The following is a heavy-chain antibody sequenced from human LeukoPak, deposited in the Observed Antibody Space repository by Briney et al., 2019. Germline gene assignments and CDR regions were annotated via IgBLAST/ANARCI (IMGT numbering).Heavy chain of an antibody. D-gene: IGHD6-13*01. V-gene: IGHV4-30-4*01. CDR1: GGSISSGDYY. CDR2: IYYSGST. Sequence: SETLSLTCTVSGGSISSGDYYWSWIRQPPGKGLEWIGYIYYSGSTYYNPSLKSRVTISVDTSKNQFSLKLSSVTAADTAVYYCARVVGYSSSWYVGEYYFDYWGQGTLVTVSS. J-gene: IGHJ4*02. CDR3: ARVVGYSSSWYVGEYYFDY.